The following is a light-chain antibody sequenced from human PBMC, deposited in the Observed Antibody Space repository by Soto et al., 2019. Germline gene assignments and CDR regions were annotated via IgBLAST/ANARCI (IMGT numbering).Light chain of an antibody. CDR2: GAS. V-gene: IGKV3-15*01. CDR1: QSVSSN. J-gene: IGKJ4*01. CDR3: QQYNNWLT. Sequence: EIVMTQSPATLSVSPGERATLSCRASQSVSSNLAWYQQKPGQAPRLLIYGASTSATGIPARFSGSGSGTEFTLTISSLQSEDVAVYYCQQYNNWLTFGGGTKVEIK.